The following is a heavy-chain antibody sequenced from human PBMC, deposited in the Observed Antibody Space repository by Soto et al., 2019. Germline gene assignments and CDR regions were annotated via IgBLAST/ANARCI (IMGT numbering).Heavy chain of an antibody. J-gene: IGHJ4*02. CDR3: ARDRGSSWFYFDS. V-gene: IGHV3-53*01. D-gene: IGHD6-13*01. CDR2: INSGGSA. CDR1: GFAVSNNY. Sequence: GGSLRLSCAASGFAVSNNYMNWVRQAPGKGLEWVSLINSGGSAYYADSVRGRFTISRDNSKNTLYLQMNSLRAEDTAVYFCARDRGSSWFYFDSWGQGTLVTVSS.